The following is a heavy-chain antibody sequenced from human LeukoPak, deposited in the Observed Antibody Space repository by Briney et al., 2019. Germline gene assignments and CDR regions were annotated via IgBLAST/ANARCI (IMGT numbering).Heavy chain of an antibody. J-gene: IGHJ4*02. CDR3: ARDRRYATIRRIVGATARRGYFDY. CDR1: GFTFSSYS. D-gene: IGHD1-26*01. CDR2: ISSSRSYI. V-gene: IGHV3-21*01. Sequence: GGSLRLSCAASGFTFSSYSMNWVRQAPGKGLEGVSSISSSRSYIYYADSVKARFTICRDNAENSLSLQKNSLRAEDTAVYYCARDRRYATIRRIVGATARRGYFDYWGQGTLVTVSS.